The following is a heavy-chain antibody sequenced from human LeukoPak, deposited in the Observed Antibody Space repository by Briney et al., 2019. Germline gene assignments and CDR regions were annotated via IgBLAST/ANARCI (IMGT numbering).Heavy chain of an antibody. CDR1: GFAFSNYW. CDR2: IKQDGSEK. Sequence: GGSLRLSCVASGFAFSNYWMSWVRQAPGKGLEWVANIKQDGSEKYYVDSVKGRFTISRDNAKNSLYMQMNSLRAEDTAVYYCARDQFPVAGTWDHWGQGTLVTGSS. D-gene: IGHD6-19*01. J-gene: IGHJ4*02. CDR3: ARDQFPVAGTWDH. V-gene: IGHV3-7*05.